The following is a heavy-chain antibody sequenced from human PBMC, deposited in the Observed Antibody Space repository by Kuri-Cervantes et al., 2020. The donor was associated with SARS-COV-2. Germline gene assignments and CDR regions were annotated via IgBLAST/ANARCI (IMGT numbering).Heavy chain of an antibody. CDR3: ARGEGLRPPTRGVTFDY. CDR1: GYTFTSYY. V-gene: IGHV1-46*01. D-gene: IGHD5-18*01. J-gene: IGHJ4*02. CDR2: INPSGGST. Sequence: ASVKVSCKASGYTFTSYYMHWVRQAPGQGLEWMGIINPSGGSTSYAQKFQGRVTMTRDTSTSTAYMELSRLRSDDTAVYYCARGEGLRPPTRGVTFDYWGQGTLVTVSS.